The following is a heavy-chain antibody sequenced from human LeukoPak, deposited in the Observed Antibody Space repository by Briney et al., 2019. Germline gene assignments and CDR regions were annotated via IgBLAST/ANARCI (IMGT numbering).Heavy chain of an antibody. CDR2: IYYSGST. CDR1: GGSMSPYH. D-gene: IGHD6-19*01. V-gene: IGHV4-59*08. Sequence: PSETLSLTCTVSGGSMSPYHWSWIRQPPGKGLEWTGYIYYSGSTNYNPSLKSRVTISVDTSKNQFSLKLSSVTAADMAMYYCARAVSGRFDYWGQGTLVTVSS. CDR3: ARAVSGRFDY. J-gene: IGHJ4*02.